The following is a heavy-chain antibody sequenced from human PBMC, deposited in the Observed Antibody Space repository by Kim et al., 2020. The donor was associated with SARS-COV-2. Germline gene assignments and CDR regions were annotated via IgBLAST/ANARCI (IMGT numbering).Heavy chain of an antibody. J-gene: IGHJ4*02. V-gene: IGHV4-34*01. D-gene: IGHD5-12*01. CDR2: T. Sequence: TNYNPSLKSRVTISVDTSKNQFSLKLSSVTAADTAVYYCASSVEMATYDYWGQGTLVTVSS. CDR3: ASSVEMATYDY.